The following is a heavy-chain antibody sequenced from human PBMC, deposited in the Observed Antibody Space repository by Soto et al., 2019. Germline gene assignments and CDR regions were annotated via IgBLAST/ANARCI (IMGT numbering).Heavy chain of an antibody. CDR1: GGSIRSGGYY. CDR3: ARDRLMATAGTARHYFGLDV. D-gene: IGHD5-18*01. Sequence: LSLTCTVSGGSIRSGGYYWSWVRQNPRRGLEWIGNIYYSGNTYYNPSLKSRLTISVDTSKNQFSLNLSSVTAADTTVYYCARDRLMATAGTARHYFGLDVWGQGTTVTVSS. V-gene: IGHV4-31*03. J-gene: IGHJ6*02. CDR2: IYYSGNT.